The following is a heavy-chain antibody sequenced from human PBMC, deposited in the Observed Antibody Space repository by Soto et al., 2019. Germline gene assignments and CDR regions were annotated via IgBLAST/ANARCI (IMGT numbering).Heavy chain of an antibody. J-gene: IGHJ4*02. CDR2: IIPIFGTA. D-gene: IGHD3-22*01. V-gene: IGHV1-69*13. CDR1: GGTFSSYA. Sequence: SVKVSCKASGGTFSSYAISWVRQAPGQGLEWMGGIIPIFGTANYAQKFQGRVTITADESTSTAYMELSSLRSEDTAVYYCATNGNYYDSSGYYLAYWGQGTLVTVSS. CDR3: ATNGNYYDSSGYYLAY.